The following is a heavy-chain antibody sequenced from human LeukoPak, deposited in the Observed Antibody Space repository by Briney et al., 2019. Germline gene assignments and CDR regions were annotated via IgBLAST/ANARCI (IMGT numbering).Heavy chain of an antibody. CDR3: ARHGSIGTGAFTY. Sequence: PGGSLRLSCTASGFTFSSYAMTWVRQAPGQGLEWIGSIYYSGSTYYNPSLKSRVTISVDTSRNQFSLKLGSVTAADTAVYYCARHGSIGTGAFTYWGEGTLVTVSS. CDR1: GFTFSSYA. CDR2: IYYSGST. J-gene: IGHJ4*02. D-gene: IGHD1-26*01. V-gene: IGHV4-39*01.